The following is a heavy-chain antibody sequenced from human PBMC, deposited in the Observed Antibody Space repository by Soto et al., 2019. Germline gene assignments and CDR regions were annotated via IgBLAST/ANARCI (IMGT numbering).Heavy chain of an antibody. Sequence: PGESLKISCKGSGYSFTSYWVGWARQMPGKGLEWMGIIYPGDSDTRYSPSFQGQVTISVDKSISTAYLQWSSLKASDTAMYYCARTAAAGKYYYGMDVWGQGTKVTVSS. CDR3: ARTAAAGKYYYGMDV. J-gene: IGHJ6*02. V-gene: IGHV5-51*01. CDR2: IYPGDSDT. D-gene: IGHD6-13*01. CDR1: GYSFTSYW.